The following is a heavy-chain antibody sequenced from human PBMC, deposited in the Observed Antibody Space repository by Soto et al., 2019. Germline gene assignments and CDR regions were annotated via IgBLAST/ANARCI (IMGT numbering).Heavy chain of an antibody. Sequence: SETLSLTCTVSGGSISSGGYYWSWIRQHPGKGLEWIGYIYYSGSTYYNPSLKSRVTISVDTSKNQFSLKLSSVTAADTAVYYCARGPTMVRGATDYWGQGTLVTVSS. V-gene: IGHV4-31*03. CDR2: IYYSGST. CDR1: GGSISSGGYY. CDR3: ARGPTMVRGATDY. J-gene: IGHJ4*02. D-gene: IGHD3-10*01.